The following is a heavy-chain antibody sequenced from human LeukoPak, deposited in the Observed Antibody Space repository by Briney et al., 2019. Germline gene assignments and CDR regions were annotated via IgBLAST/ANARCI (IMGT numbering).Heavy chain of an antibody. CDR2: IYTSGST. Sequence: SETLSLTCTVSGGSISSGSYYWSWIRQPAGKGLEWIGRIYTSGSTNYNPSLKSRVTISVDTSKNQFSLKLSSVTAADTAVYYCARGMKQQLGIDYWGQGTLVTVSS. CDR3: ARGMKQQLGIDY. CDR1: GGSISSGSYY. V-gene: IGHV4-61*02. J-gene: IGHJ4*02. D-gene: IGHD6-13*01.